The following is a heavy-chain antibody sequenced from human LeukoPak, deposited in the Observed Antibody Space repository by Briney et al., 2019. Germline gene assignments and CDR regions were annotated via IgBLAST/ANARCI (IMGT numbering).Heavy chain of an antibody. J-gene: IGHJ6*03. CDR1: GGSLSSYY. Sequence: SSETLSLTCTVSGGSLSSYYWSWIQQPAGKGLEWIGRIYTSGSTNYNPSLKSRVTMSVDTSKNQFSLKLSSVTAADTAVYYCARDTTRWLQPSYYYYMDVWGKGTTVTVSS. V-gene: IGHV4-4*07. CDR2: IYTSGST. D-gene: IGHD5-24*01. CDR3: ARDTTRWLQPSYYYYMDV.